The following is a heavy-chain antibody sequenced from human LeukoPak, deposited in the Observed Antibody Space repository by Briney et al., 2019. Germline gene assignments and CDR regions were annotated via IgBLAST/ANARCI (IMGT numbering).Heavy chain of an antibody. CDR2: IYYTGNT. D-gene: IGHD1-26*01. CDR1: GDSISTSYSY. Sequence: SETLSLTCTVSGDSISTSYSYWGWIRRPPGRGLEWVGSIYYTGNTYSNSSLKSRVSMFVDTSKNQFSLILTSVTAADTAVYYCARGSPGAPFDFDYWGQGTLVTVSS. J-gene: IGHJ4*02. V-gene: IGHV4-39*01. CDR3: ARGSPGAPFDFDY.